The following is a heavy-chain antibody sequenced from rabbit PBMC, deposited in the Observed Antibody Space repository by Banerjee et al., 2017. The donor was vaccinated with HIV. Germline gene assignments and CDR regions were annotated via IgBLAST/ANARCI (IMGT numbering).Heavy chain of an antibody. CDR2: IYAGSSGRT. Sequence: QEKLVESGGDLGKPGASLTLTCTASGVSFSSSYWICWVRQAPGKGLKWIACIYAGSSGRTYYASWAKGRFTISKTSSTTVTLQMASLTAADTATYFCARGIPYGWASDAYPPYAMYLWGPGTLVTVS. V-gene: IGHV1S45*01. CDR1: GVSFSSSYW. CDR3: ARGIPYGWASDAYPPYAMYL. J-gene: IGHJ6*01. D-gene: IGHD6-1*01.